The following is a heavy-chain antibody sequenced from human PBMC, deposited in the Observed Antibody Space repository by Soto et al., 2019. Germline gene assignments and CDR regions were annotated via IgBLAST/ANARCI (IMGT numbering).Heavy chain of an antibody. Sequence: QVQLQESGPGLVKPSQTLSLTCTVSGGSIRSGGYYWSWIRQHPGKGLEWIEYIYYSGTTYYNPSLMSRVTISVDTSKNHFSLKRSSVTAADTAVYYCARGLLNDYDYYGMDVWGQGTTFTVSS. CDR2: IYYSGTT. CDR3: ARGLLNDYDYYGMDV. V-gene: IGHV4-31*03. J-gene: IGHJ6*02. D-gene: IGHD2-8*01. CDR1: GGSIRSGGYY.